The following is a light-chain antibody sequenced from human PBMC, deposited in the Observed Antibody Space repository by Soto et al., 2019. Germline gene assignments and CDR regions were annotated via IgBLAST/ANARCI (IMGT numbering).Light chain of an antibody. J-gene: IGKJ1*01. CDR2: GAS. CDR1: QSVSSN. V-gene: IGKV3-15*01. Sequence: ELVMTQSPATLSVSPGERATLSCRASQSVSSNLAWYQQKPGQAPRLLIYGASTRATGIPARFSGSGSRTEFTLTISSLQSEDFAVYYCQQYNNWPQTFGQGTKVDIK. CDR3: QQYNNWPQT.